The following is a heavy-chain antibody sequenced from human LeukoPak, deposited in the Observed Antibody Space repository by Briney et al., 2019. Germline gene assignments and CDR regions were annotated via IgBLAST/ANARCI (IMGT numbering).Heavy chain of an antibody. J-gene: IGHJ6*02. D-gene: IGHD2-2*01. V-gene: IGHV3-30*18. CDR3: AKGAPDIVVVPAALYYGMDV. CDR1: GFTFSSYG. Sequence: GRSLRLSCAASGFTFSSYGMHWVRQAPGKGLEWVAVISYDGSNKYYADSVKGRFTISRDNSKNTLYLQMNSLRAEDTAVYYCAKGAPDIVVVPAALYYGMDVWGQGTTVTVSS. CDR2: ISYDGSNK.